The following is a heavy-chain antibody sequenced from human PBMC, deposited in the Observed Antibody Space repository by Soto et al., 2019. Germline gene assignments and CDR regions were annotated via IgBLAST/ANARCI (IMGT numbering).Heavy chain of an antibody. CDR2: INHSGST. CDR3: ARGGVGATWYYGMDV. D-gene: IGHD1-26*01. CDR1: GGSFSGYY. Sequence: PSETLSLTCAVYGGSFSGYYWSWIRQPPGKGLEWIGEINHSGSTNYNPSLKSRVTISVDTSKNQFSLKLSSVTAADTAVYYCARGGVGATWYYGMDVWGQGTTVTVSS. J-gene: IGHJ6*02. V-gene: IGHV4-34*01.